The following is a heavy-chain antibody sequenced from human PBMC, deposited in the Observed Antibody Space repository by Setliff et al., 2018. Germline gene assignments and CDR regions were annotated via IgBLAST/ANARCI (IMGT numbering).Heavy chain of an antibody. CDR1: VGSISTHR. CDR3: AREGEASNFDY. V-gene: IGHV4-59*11. CDR2: VYHGGTT. D-gene: IGHD1-26*01. Sequence: PSETLSLTCSVSVGSISTHRWSWIRQPPGKGLEWIGSVYHGGTTNYNPSLKGRGTITVDTSKNQFSLELSSVTAADTAVYYCAREGEASNFDYWGQGTLVTVSS. J-gene: IGHJ4*02.